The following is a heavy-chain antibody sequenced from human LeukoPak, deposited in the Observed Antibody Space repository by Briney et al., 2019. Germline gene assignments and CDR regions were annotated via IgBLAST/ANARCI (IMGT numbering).Heavy chain of an antibody. CDR3: ARGHPFCSSTSCSDY. CDR2: INHSGNT. D-gene: IGHD2-2*01. CDR1: GGSFSGYC. V-gene: IGHV4-34*01. Sequence: SETLSLTCAVYGGSFSGYCWSWIRQPPGEGLEWIGEINHSGNTNYNPSLKSRVTISVDTSKNQFSLKLSSVTAADTAVYYWARGHPFCSSTSCSDYWGQGNLVTVSS. J-gene: IGHJ4*02.